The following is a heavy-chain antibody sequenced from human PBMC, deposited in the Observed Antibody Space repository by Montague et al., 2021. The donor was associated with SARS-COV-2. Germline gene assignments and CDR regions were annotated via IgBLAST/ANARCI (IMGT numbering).Heavy chain of an antibody. CDR1: GGSISRNNYD. CDR2: IYDSGST. J-gene: IGHJ3*02. D-gene: IGHD5-12*01. CDR3: ARRGRKLLPVATTIGGFDI. V-gene: IGHV4-39*02. Sequence: SETLSLTCTVSGGSISRNNYDWDWIRQPPGKGLEWIGSIYDSGSTXYNPSLKSRVTISVDTSKNHFSLKLNSVTAADTAVYYCARRGRKLLPVATTIGGFDIWGQGTMVTVSS.